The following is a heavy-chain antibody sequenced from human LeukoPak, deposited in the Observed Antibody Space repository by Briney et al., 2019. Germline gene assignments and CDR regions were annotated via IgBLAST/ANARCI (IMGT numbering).Heavy chain of an antibody. J-gene: IGHJ5*02. V-gene: IGHV4-4*07. Sequence: SETLSLTCTVSGGSISSYYWSWIRQPAGKGLEWIGRIYTSGSTNYNPSPSGSTNYNPSLRSRVTMSLDTSKNQFSLKLSSVTAADTAVYYCARHKTRGIVGALNWFDPWGQGTLVTVSS. CDR3: ARHKTRGIVGALNWFDP. CDR2: IYTSGSTNYNPSPSGST. CDR1: GGSISSYY. D-gene: IGHD1-26*01.